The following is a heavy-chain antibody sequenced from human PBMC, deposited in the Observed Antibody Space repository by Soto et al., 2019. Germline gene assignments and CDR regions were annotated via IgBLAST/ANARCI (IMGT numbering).Heavy chain of an antibody. V-gene: IGHV3-30*18. CDR2: ISYDGYNK. CDR1: GFTFSNYG. J-gene: IGHJ4*02. D-gene: IGHD4-17*01. Sequence: QVQLVESGGGVVQPGRSLRLSCAASGFTFSNYGMHWVRQAPGKGLEWVALISYDGYNKYYADSVKGRFTISRDSSKSTLYLQMDSLKAEDTAGYYYAKDPANVEIHGAFDSWCQGTLVTVSS. CDR3: AKDPANVEIHGAFDS.